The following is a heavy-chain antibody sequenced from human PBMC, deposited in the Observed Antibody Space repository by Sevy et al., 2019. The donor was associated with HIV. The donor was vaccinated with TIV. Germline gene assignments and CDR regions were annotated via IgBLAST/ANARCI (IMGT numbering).Heavy chain of an antibody. D-gene: IGHD1-7*01. V-gene: IGHV3-7*01. J-gene: IGHJ4*01. CDR3: ARHDGNYYFHY. CDR1: GFTFSKYW. Sequence: GGSLRLSCAASGFTFSKYWMGWVRQAPGKGLEWVANIRQDAGQKYYLDSVKGRFTISRDNAKNSLCLQMNSLRAEDTAVYFCARHDGNYYFHYWGHGTLVTVSS. CDR2: IRQDAGQK.